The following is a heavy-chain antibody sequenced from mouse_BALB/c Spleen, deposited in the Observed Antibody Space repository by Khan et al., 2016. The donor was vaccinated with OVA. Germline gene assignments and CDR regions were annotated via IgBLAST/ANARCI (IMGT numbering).Heavy chain of an antibody. CDR3: ARHDYAGIAY. CDR1: GFTFSDYY. J-gene: IGHJ3*01. CDR2: ISHGGGIT. Sequence: EVQLQESGGGLVQPGGSLKLSCATSGFTFSDYYMYWVRQTPEKRLEWVAYISHGGGITYYPDTVKGRFTISRDNAKNTLYLQMSRLKSEDTAMYYCARHDYAGIAYWGPGTLVTVSA. V-gene: IGHV5-12*02. D-gene: IGHD2-4*01.